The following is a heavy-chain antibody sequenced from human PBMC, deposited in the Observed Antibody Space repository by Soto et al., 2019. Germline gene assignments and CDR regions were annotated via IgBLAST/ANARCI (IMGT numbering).Heavy chain of an antibody. CDR3: ARRGYTDGFSHFDY. CDR2: ISGSGTTV. CDR1: GFTFSDYY. D-gene: IGHD5-12*01. Sequence: PGGSLRLSCVDSGFTFSDYYMSSIRQAPGKGLEWVAYISGSGTTVSFADSVKGRFTISRDNAKNSLFLLMDSLRAEDTAVYYCARRGYTDGFSHFDYWGQGTLVTVSS. J-gene: IGHJ4*02. V-gene: IGHV3-11*01.